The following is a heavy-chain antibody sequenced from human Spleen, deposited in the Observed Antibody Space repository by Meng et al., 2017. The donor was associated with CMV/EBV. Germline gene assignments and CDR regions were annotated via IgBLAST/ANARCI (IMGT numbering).Heavy chain of an antibody. CDR1: GFTFSNAW. J-gene: IGHJ4*02. Sequence: WAASGFTFSNAWMSWVRQAPGKGLEWVGRIKSKTDGGTTDYAAPVKGRFTISRDDSKNTLYLQMNSLKTEDTAVYYCTTECSSSCDYWGQGTLVTVSS. V-gene: IGHV3-15*01. CDR2: IKSKTDGGTT. D-gene: IGHD6-13*01. CDR3: TTECSSSCDY.